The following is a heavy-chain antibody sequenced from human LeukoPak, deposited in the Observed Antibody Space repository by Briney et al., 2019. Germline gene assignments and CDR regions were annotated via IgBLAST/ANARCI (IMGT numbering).Heavy chain of an antibody. CDR2: INHSRST. CDR3: ARARRSGHDY. V-gene: IGHV4-34*01. CDR1: GGSFSGYY. J-gene: IGHJ4*02. Sequence: SETLSLTCAVYGGSFSGYYWSWIRQPPGKGLEWIGDINHSRSTNYNPSLKSRVTISVDTSKNQFSLKLSSVTAANTAVYYCARARRSGHDYWGQGTLVTVSS. D-gene: IGHD6-19*01.